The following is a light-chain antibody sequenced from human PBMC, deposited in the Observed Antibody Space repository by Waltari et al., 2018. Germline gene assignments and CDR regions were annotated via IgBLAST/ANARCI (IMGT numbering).Light chain of an antibody. V-gene: IGLV3-1*01. CDR1: IWGDKY. CDR2: QDT. J-gene: IGLJ2*01. CDR3: QAWDTSGVV. Sequence: SSELTQPPSVSVSPGQTASITCSGAIWGDKYACWYQQKADQSPVLVIYQDTKRPSGIPERFSGSNSGNTATLTISGTQTMDEADYYCQAWDTSGVVFGGGTKLTVL.